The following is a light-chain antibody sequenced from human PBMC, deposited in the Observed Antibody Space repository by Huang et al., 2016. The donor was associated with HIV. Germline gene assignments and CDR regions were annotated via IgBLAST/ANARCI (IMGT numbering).Light chain of an antibody. CDR3: QQYNNWPPIT. J-gene: IGKJ5*01. CDR1: QSVSSN. Sequence: EIVMTQSPVTLSVSPGERVTLSCRASQSVSSNLAWYQQKPGQAPRLLIYGASTRATGVPARFSGSGSWTEFTLTISSLQSEDFALYYCQQYNNWPPITFGQGTRLEIK. V-gene: IGKV3-15*01. CDR2: GAS.